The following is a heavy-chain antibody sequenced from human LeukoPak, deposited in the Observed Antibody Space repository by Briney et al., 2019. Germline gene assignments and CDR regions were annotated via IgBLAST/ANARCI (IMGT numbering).Heavy chain of an antibody. CDR1: GFSLSTSGMC. Sequence: SGPTLVNPTQTLTLTCTFSGFSLSTSGMCVSCIRQPPGKALEWLARIDWDDDKYYSTSLKTRLTISKDTSKNQVVLTMTNMDPVDTATYYCARHYYDSSGYSFDYRGQGTLVTVSS. CDR3: ARHYYDSSGYSFDY. CDR2: IDWDDDK. D-gene: IGHD3-22*01. J-gene: IGHJ4*02. V-gene: IGHV2-70*11.